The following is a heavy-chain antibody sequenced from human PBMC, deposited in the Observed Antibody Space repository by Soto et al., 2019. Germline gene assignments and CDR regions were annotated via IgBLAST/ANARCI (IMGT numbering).Heavy chain of an antibody. CDR1: GFTFSSYG. CDR2: IWYDGSNK. CDR3: ARTYYYDSSGYFDY. J-gene: IGHJ4*02. D-gene: IGHD3-22*01. V-gene: IGHV3-33*01. Sequence: LRLSCAASGFTFSSYGMHWVRQAPGKGLEWVAVIWYDGSNKYYADSVKGRFTISRDNSKNTLYLQMNSLRAEDTAVYYCARTYYYDSSGYFDYWGQGTLVTVSS.